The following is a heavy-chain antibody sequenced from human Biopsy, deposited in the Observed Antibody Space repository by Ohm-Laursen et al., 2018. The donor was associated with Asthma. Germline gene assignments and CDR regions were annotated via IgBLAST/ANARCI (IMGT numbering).Heavy chain of an antibody. Sequence: GSLRLSCTAPGFTFSSYAMSWVRQAPGKGLEWVSSISSSGASTYYADSVKGRFTISRDNSKSTLYLQMSSLRADDTAVYYCAKGGTYTTDRYAYWGQGSLVTVSS. J-gene: IGHJ4*02. D-gene: IGHD1-26*01. CDR1: GFTFSSYA. CDR2: ISSSGAST. CDR3: AKGGTYTTDRYAY. V-gene: IGHV3-23*01.